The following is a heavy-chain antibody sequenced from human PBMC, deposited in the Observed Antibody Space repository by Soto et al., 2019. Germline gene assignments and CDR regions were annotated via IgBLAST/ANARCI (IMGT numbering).Heavy chain of an antibody. V-gene: IGHV3-23*01. D-gene: IGHD2-21*01. CDR2: ISGGGDAT. CDR3: ARKVVGSTSRPDYWYFEL. CDR1: GFTCINYA. J-gene: IGHJ2*01. Sequence: EVQLLESGGDSVQPGGSVRLSCAGSGFTCINYAMNWVRQAPGKGLEWVSTISGGGDATFFADSVRGRFTFSRDNSKNTVTLQMNSLGVDDTAVYYCARKVVGSTSRPDYWYFELWGRGPLVTVSS.